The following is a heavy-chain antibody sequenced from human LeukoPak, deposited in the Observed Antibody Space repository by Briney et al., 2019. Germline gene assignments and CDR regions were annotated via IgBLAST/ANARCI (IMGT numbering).Heavy chain of an antibody. CDR3: ARDMRDSSGYLDAFDI. V-gene: IGHV4-30-4*01. CDR1: GGSINSGDDY. D-gene: IGHD3-22*01. J-gene: IGHJ3*02. Sequence: SETVSLTCTVSGGSINSGDDYWNWVRQPPGKGLEWIGYIYHSGSTYYNPSLKSRITISVDTSKNQFSLRLDSMTAADTAVYYCARDMRDSSGYLDAFDIWGQGTMVTVSS. CDR2: IYHSGST.